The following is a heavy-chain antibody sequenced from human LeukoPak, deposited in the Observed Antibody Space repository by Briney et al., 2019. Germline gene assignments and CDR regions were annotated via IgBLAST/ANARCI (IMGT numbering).Heavy chain of an antibody. Sequence: GGSLKLSCAASGFSFSVSPMHWVRQASGKGLEWVSRIRDKTNNYATSYAASVKGRFTISRDDSRNTASLQMNSLKTEDTAVYYCTRGTIMGFGMDVWGQGATVTVSS. J-gene: IGHJ6*02. CDR1: GFSFSVSP. D-gene: IGHD1-1*01. V-gene: IGHV3-73*01. CDR3: TRGTIMGFGMDV. CDR2: IRDKTNNYAT.